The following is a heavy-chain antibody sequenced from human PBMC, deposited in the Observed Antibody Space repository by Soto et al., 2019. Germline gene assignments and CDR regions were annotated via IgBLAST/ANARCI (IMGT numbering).Heavy chain of an antibody. J-gene: IGHJ4*02. CDR3: ARDVGVGYCRGGSCYPKGTLYY. Sequence: GGSLRLSCAASGFTFSSYAMHWVRQAPGKGLEWVAVISYDGSNKYYADSVKGRFTISRDNSKNTLYLQMNSLRAEDTAVYYCARDVGVGYCRGGSCYPKGTLYYWGQGTLVTVYS. CDR2: ISYDGSNK. CDR1: GFTFSSYA. D-gene: IGHD2-15*01. V-gene: IGHV3-30-3*01.